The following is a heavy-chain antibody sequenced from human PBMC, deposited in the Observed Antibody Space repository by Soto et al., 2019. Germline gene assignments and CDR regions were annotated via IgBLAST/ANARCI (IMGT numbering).Heavy chain of an antibody. CDR1: GYTFTSYG. Sequence: QVQLVQSGAEVKKPGASVKVSCKASGYTFTSYGISWVRQAPGQGLEWMGWISAYNCNTNYAQKLQGRVTMTTDTSTSTAYMELRRLRSYGTAVYYCARGITPGESALDFDYWGQGTLVTVSS. J-gene: IGHJ4*02. CDR2: ISAYNCNT. CDR3: ARGITPGESALDFDY. V-gene: IGHV1-18*04. D-gene: IGHD1-20*01.